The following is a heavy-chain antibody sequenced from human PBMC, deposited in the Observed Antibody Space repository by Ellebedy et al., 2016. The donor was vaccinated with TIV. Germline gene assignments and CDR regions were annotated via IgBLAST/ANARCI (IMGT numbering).Heavy chain of an antibody. CDR3: ARHAYGSGSYYNYFDY. V-gene: IGHV5-51*01. J-gene: IGHJ4*02. Sequence: GESLKISCKGSGYSFTSYWIGWVRQMPGKGLEWMGIIYPGDSDTRYSPSFQGQVTISADKSISTAYLQWSSLKASDTAMYYCARHAYGSGSYYNYFDYWGQGTLVTVSS. D-gene: IGHD3-10*01. CDR2: IYPGDSDT. CDR1: GYSFTSYW.